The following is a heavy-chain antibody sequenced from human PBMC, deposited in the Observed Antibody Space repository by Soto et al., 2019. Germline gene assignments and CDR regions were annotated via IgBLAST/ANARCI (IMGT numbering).Heavy chain of an antibody. J-gene: IGHJ6*02. V-gene: IGHV4-30-4*01. Sequence: QVQLQESGPGLVKPSQTLSLTCTVSGGSISSGDYSWSWIRQPPGKGLEWLGYIYYSGSTYYNPSLKSPVTISVDTSKTQFSLKLSSVTAADTAVYYCARAGPGDYGVPGGGGMDVWGQGTTVTVSS. CDR3: ARAGPGDYGVPGGGGMDV. CDR2: IYYSGST. D-gene: IGHD4-17*01. CDR1: GGSISSGDYS.